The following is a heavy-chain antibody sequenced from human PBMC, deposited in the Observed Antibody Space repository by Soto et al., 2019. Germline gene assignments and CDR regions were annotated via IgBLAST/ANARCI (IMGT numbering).Heavy chain of an antibody. J-gene: IGHJ6*02. CDR2: IYSRGDT. D-gene: IGHD2-21*01. CDR1: GGSMRSYY. CDR3: AGIGEDVYYGMDV. Sequence: PSETLSLTCSVSGGSMRSYYWNWLRQPAGKGLEWIGRIYSRGDTDYNPSVKSRVTMSVDTSKNEFSLRLNSVTAADTAVYYCAGIGEDVYYGMDVWGQGPTVTVSS. V-gene: IGHV4-4*07.